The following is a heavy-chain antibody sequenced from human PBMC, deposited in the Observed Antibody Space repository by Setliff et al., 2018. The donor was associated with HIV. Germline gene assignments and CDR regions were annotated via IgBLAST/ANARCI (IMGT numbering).Heavy chain of an antibody. CDR3: ARDGYYDSSGYSAFDI. J-gene: IGHJ3*02. D-gene: IGHD3-22*01. CDR1: GYRFTDFY. V-gene: IGHV1-2*06. CDR2: INPNNGGT. Sequence: ASVKVSCKTFGYRFTDFYVNWVRQAPGQGLEWMGRINPNNGGTNYAQKFQGRVTMTRDTSISTAYMELSRLRSDDTAVYYCARDGYYDSSGYSAFDIWGQGTMVTVSS.